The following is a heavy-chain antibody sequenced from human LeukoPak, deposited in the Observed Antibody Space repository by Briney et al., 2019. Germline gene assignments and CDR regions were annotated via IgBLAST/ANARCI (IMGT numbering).Heavy chain of an antibody. CDR1: GFTFSRYA. CDR3: ARELAREYYFDY. CDR2: ISSNGGST. Sequence: GGSLRLSCAASGFTFSRYAMHWVRQAPGKGLEYVPAISSNGGSTDYANSVKGRFTISRDNSKNTLYLQMGSLRAEDMAVYYCARELAREYYFDYWGQGTLVTVSS. V-gene: IGHV3-64*01. J-gene: IGHJ4*02.